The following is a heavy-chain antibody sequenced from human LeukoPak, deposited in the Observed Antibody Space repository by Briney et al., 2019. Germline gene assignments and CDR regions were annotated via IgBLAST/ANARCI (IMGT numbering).Heavy chain of an antibody. CDR1: GFTFSSYW. V-gene: IGHV3-21*01. J-gene: IGHJ6*04. CDR2: ISSSSSNI. Sequence: KSGGSLRLSCAASGFTFSSYWMSWVRQAPGKGLEWVSSISSSSSNIYYADSVKGRFTISRDNAKNSLYLQMNSLRAEDTAVYYCARGPTMKMDVWGKGTTVTVSS. CDR3: ARGPTMKMDV. D-gene: IGHD3-22*01.